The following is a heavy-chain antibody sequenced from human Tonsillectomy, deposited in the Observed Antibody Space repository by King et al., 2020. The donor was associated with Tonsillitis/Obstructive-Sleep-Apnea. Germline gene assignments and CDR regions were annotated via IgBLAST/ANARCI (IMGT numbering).Heavy chain of an antibody. CDR2: ILSNDEK. CDR3: ARITSNYDFWSGYFTDNWFDP. J-gene: IGHJ5*02. V-gene: IGHV2-26*01. CDR1: GFSLSNTKMG. D-gene: IGHD3-3*01. Sequence: TLKESGPVLVKPTETLTLTCTVSGFSLSNTKMGVSWIRQPPGKALEWLAHILSNDEKSYNTSLKSRLTISKDTSKSQVVLTMTNMDPVDTATYYCARITSNYDFWSGYFTDNWFDPWGQGTLVTVSS.